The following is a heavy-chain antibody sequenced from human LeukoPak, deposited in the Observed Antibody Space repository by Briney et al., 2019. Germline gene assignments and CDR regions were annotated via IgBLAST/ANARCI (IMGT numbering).Heavy chain of an antibody. CDR3: AKGYSGYDSDFDY. J-gene: IGHJ4*02. CDR1: GFTFSSYA. CDR2: IGGSGGST. V-gene: IGHV3-23*01. Sequence: GGSLRLSCAASGFTFSSYAMSWVRQAPGKGLEWVSAIGGSGGSTCYADSVKGRFTISRDNSKNTLYLQINSLRAEDTAVYYRAKGYSGYDSDFDYWGQGTLVTVSS. D-gene: IGHD5-12*01.